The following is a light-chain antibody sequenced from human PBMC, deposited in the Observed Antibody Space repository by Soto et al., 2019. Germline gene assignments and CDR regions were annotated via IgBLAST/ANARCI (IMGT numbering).Light chain of an antibody. J-gene: IGLJ2*01. Sequence: QSVLPQPPSASGTPGQRGTLPCSGAGSNIGTNTLNVNRQLPGTAPKLVFFGDNQRPSGVPDRFSGSKSGTSASLAISGLQSEDEADYYCAAWDGSLNNVLFGGGTKLTVL. CDR3: AAWDGSLNNVL. V-gene: IGLV1-44*01. CDR1: GSNIGTNT. CDR2: GDN.